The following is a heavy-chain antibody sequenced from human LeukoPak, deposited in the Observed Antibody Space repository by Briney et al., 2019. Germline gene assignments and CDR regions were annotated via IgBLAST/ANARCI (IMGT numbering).Heavy chain of an antibody. CDR2: IIPIFGTA. CDR3: ARSLMVRGVIMRYYYYGMDV. CDR1: GGTFSIYA. J-gene: IGHJ6*02. V-gene: IGHV1-69*01. Sequence: GASVKVSFKASGGTFSIYAISWVRPAPGQGLEWMGGIIPIFGTANYAQKFQGRVTITADESTSTAYMELSSLRSEDTAVYYCARSLMVRGVIMRYYYYGMDVWGQGTTVTVSS. D-gene: IGHD3-10*01.